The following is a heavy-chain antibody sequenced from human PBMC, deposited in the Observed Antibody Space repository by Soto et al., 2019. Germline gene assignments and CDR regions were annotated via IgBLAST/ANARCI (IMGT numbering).Heavy chain of an antibody. V-gene: IGHV2-5*01. CDR1: GSSFTTAGVA. J-gene: IGHJ4*02. D-gene: IGHD5-12*01. Sequence: SGPTLVNPTQTLTLTCTFSGSSFTTAGVAVGWIRQTPGGALEWLTLIYYNDDRRFSPSLKTRLTITGDTSKNQVVLSLTNVDPGDTATYFCAHSDGGYEIIYFDFWGQGIPVTVSS. CDR2: IYYNDDR. CDR3: AHSDGGYEIIYFDF.